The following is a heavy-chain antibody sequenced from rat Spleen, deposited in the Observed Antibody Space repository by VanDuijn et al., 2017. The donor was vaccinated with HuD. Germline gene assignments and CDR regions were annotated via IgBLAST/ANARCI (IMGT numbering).Heavy chain of an antibody. J-gene: IGHJ2*01. V-gene: IGHV2-45*01. CDR1: GFSLTNYN. CDR2: VWTGGSA. D-gene: IGHD1-11*01. Sequence: QVQLMDSGPGLVQPSETLSLTCTVSGFSLTNYNVHWVRQPPGKGLEWMGAVWTGGSADYNSALKSRLTISRDTSKNQIFLKMNSLQSEDTATYYCARGGRGIDYWGQGVMVTVSS. CDR3: ARGGRGIDY.